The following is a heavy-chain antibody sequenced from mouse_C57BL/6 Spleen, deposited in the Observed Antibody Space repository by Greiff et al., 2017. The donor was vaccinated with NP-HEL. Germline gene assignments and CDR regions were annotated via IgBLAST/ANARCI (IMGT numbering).Heavy chain of an antibody. CDR2: IYPGDGDT. J-gene: IGHJ2*01. CDR1: GYAFSSSW. D-gene: IGHD1-1*01. V-gene: IGHV1-82*01. Sequence: VQLQQSGPELVKPGASVKISCKASGYAFSSSWMNWVKQRPGKGLEWIGRIYPGDGDTNYNGKFKGKATLTADKSSSTAYMQLSSLTSEDSAVYFCARDAPPINKVVATPFDYRGQGTTLTVSS. CDR3: ARDAPPINKVVATPFDY.